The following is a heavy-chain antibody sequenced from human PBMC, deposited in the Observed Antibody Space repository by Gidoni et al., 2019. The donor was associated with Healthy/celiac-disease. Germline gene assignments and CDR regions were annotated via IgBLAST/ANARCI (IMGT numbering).Heavy chain of an antibody. CDR2: ISYDGSNK. D-gene: IGHD3-10*02. V-gene: IGHV3-30*18. CDR3: AKDRRGHYFPVAFDI. Sequence: QVQLVESGVGVVQPVRSLRLSCAASGFTFSSYGMHWVRQAPGKGLEWVAVISYDGSNKYYADSVKGRFTISRDNSKYTLYLKMNSMRAEDTAVYYCAKDRRGHYFPVAFDIWGQGKMVTVSS. CDR1: GFTFSSYG. J-gene: IGHJ3*02.